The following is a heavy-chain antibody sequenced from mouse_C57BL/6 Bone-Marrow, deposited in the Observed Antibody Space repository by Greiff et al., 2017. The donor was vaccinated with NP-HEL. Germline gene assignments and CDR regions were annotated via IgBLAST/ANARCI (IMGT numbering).Heavy chain of an antibody. CDR2: ISYDGSN. CDR3: ARGVYYYGSRAMDY. J-gene: IGHJ4*01. Sequence: EVQLQESGPGLVKPSQSLSLTCSVTGYSITSGYYWNWIRQFPGNKLEWMGYISYDGSNNYNPSLKNRISITRDTSKNQFFLKLNSVTTEDTATYYCARGVYYYGSRAMDYWGQGTSVTVSS. D-gene: IGHD1-1*01. V-gene: IGHV3-6*01. CDR1: GYSITSGYY.